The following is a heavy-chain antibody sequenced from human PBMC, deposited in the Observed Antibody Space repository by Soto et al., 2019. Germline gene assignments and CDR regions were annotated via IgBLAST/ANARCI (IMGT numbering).Heavy chain of an antibody. D-gene: IGHD3-10*01. V-gene: IGHV3-23*01. CDR3: AKGSSDVRPYYFDC. Sequence: GGSLRLSCVGSGFTFGTYAMSWVRQAPGKGLEWVSAISGRSTYYADSVKGRFTISGDNSKNTLYPQMDSLRAEDTAVYYCAKGSSDVRPYYFDCWGQGSLVTVSS. CDR2: ISGRST. CDR1: GFTFGTYA. J-gene: IGHJ4*02.